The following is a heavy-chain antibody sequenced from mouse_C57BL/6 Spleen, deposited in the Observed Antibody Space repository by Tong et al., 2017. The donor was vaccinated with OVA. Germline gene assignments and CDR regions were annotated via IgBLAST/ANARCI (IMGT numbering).Heavy chain of an antibody. J-gene: IGHJ1*01. CDR2: IYPGNSDT. V-gene: IGHV1-5*01. Sequence: EVQLQESGTVLARPGASVKMSCKASGYSFTSYWMHWVKQRPGQGLEWIGAIYPGNSDTSYNQKFKGKAKLTAVTSASSAYMELSSLTNEDSAVYYCTSSTMVTAGDFDVWGAGTTVTVSS. CDR1: GYSFTSYW. D-gene: IGHD2-1*01. CDR3: TSSTMVTAGDFDV.